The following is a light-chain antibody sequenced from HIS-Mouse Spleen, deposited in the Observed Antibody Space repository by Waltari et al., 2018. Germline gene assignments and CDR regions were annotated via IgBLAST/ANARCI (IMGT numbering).Light chain of an antibody. Sequence: QAVVTQDPSLPVPPGGTATLPCGSSPGAATCGYYPYWFQQKPGKAPRTLIYDTSNKPSWTPARFSGSLLGGKAALTLSGAQPEDEAEYYCLLSYSGARVFGGGTKLTVL. V-gene: IGLV7-46*01. CDR3: LLSYSGARV. CDR1: PGAATCGYY. CDR2: DTS. J-gene: IGLJ2*01.